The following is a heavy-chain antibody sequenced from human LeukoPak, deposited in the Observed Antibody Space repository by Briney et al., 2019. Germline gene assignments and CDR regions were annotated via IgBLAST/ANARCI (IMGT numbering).Heavy chain of an antibody. CDR3: AREGHLDGYNYFYFDY. CDR2: ITPIFGTA. Sequence: SVKVSCKASGGTFSSYAISWVRQAPGQGLEWMGGITPIFGTANYAQKFQGRVTITTDESTSTAYMELSSLRSEDTAVYYCAREGHLDGYNYFYFDYWGRGTLVTVSS. CDR1: GGTFSSYA. D-gene: IGHD5-24*01. J-gene: IGHJ4*02. V-gene: IGHV1-69*05.